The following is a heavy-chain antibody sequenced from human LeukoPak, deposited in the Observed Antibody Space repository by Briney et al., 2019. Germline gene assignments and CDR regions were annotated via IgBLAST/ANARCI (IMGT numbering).Heavy chain of an antibody. CDR3: ARESDSSSWQIFDY. J-gene: IGHJ4*02. CDR2: TYYRSKWYN. D-gene: IGHD6-13*01. CDR1: GDSVSSNSAA. V-gene: IGHV6-1*01. Sequence: SQTLSLTCAISGDSVSSNSAAWNWIRQSPSRGLEWLGRTYYRSKWYNDYAVSVTGRITINPDTSKNQFSLQLNSVTPEDTAVYYCARESDSSSWQIFDYWGQGTLVTVSS.